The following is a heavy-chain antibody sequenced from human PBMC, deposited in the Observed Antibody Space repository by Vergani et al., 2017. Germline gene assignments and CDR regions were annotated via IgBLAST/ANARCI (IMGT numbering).Heavy chain of an antibody. V-gene: IGHV1-24*01. Sequence: QVQLVQSGSEVRKPGASVKVSCQVSGYSLPELTIHWVRQAPGKGLEWMGGFDPEHGEVTFAHHIQGRVTMTTDKYTSTAYMELRSLRSDDTAVYYCAREQWLPIDYFDYWGQGTLVTVSS. J-gene: IGHJ4*02. CDR2: FDPEHGEV. CDR3: AREQWLPIDYFDY. D-gene: IGHD6-19*01. CDR1: GYSLPELT.